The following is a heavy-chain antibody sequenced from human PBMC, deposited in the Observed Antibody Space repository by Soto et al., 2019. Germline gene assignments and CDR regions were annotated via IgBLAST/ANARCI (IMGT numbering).Heavy chain of an antibody. Sequence: GGSLRLSCAASGFTFSNAWMSWVRQAPGKGLEWVGRIKSKTDGGTTDYAAPVKGRFTISRDDSKNTLYLQMNSLKTEDTAVYYCTTDSFYDFWSGYLDYWDQGTLVTVSS. V-gene: IGHV3-15*01. CDR3: TTDSFYDFWSGYLDY. D-gene: IGHD3-3*01. J-gene: IGHJ4*02. CDR1: GFTFSNAW. CDR2: IKSKTDGGTT.